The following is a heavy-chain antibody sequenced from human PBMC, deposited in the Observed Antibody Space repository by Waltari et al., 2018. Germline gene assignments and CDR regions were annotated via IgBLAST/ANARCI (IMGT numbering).Heavy chain of an antibody. CDR3: ARWSGYSVYYFDY. J-gene: IGHJ4*02. V-gene: IGHV4-38-2*01. D-gene: IGHD3-3*01. CDR1: GYPIRLGYY. Sequence: QVQLQESGPGLVKPSETLSLTCAVSGYPIRLGYYWGWIRQPPGKGLEWIGSIYHSGGTYCNPSLKSRVTISVDTSKNQFSLKLSSVTAADTAVYYCARWSGYSVYYFDYWGQGTLVTVSS. CDR2: IYHSGGT.